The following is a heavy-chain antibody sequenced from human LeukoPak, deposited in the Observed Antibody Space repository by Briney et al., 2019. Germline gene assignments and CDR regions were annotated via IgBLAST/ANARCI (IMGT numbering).Heavy chain of an antibody. V-gene: IGHV1-69*13. CDR3: AGGSVRGVIQFDY. Sequence: AAVKVSCKASGGTFSSYAISWVRQAPGQGLQWMGGIIPIFGTANYAQKFQGRVTITADESTSTAYMELSSLRSEDTALYYCAGGSVRGVIQFDYWGQGTLVTVSS. CDR2: IIPIFGTA. D-gene: IGHD3-10*01. CDR1: GGTFSSYA. J-gene: IGHJ4*02.